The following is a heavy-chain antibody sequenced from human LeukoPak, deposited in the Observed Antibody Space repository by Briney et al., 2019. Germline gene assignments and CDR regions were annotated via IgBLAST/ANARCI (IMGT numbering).Heavy chain of an antibody. Sequence: ASVKVSCKASGYTFTGYYMHWVRQAPGQGLEWMGWINPNSGGTNYAQKFQGRVTMTRDTSISTAYMELSRLRSDDTAVYYCAFLVFSSSSDFDYWGQGTLVTVSS. D-gene: IGHD6-6*01. J-gene: IGHJ4*02. CDR3: AFLVFSSSSDFDY. CDR1: GYTFTGYY. V-gene: IGHV1-2*02. CDR2: INPNSGGT.